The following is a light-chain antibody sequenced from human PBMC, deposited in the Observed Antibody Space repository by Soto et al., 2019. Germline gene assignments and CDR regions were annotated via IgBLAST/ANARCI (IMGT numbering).Light chain of an antibody. CDR3: SSYTGSSTYVV. Sequence: QSALTQPASVSGSPGQSITISCTGTSSDVGGYNYVSWYQQHPGKAPKLMIYDVSNRPSGVSNRFSGSKSANTASLTISGLQAEDDADYYCSSYTGSSTYVVFGGGTKVTVL. V-gene: IGLV2-14*01. CDR2: DVS. CDR1: SSDVGGYNY. J-gene: IGLJ2*01.